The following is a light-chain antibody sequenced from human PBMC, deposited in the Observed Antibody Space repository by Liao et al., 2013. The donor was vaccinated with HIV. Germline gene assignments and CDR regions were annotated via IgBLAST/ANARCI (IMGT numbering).Light chain of an antibody. Sequence: SYELTQPPSVSVAPGRTATITCGGDNVGSKTVHWYQQKPAQAPVLVIFSDTDRPSEIPERFSGSNSGNTATLTITRVESSDEADFFCQVWDGSSDQQVFGGGTRLTVL. CDR2: SDT. J-gene: IGLJ3*02. CDR3: QVWDGSSDQQV. V-gene: IGLV3-21*04. CDR1: NVGSKT.